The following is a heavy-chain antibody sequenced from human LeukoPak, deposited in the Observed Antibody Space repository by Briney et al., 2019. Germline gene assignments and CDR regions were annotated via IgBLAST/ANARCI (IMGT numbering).Heavy chain of an antibody. CDR1: GFTFSSYA. CDR2: ISAGGGST. J-gene: IGHJ5*02. D-gene: IGHD6-6*01. V-gene: IGHV3-23*01. CDR3: AKSSYSTSSRWFDP. Sequence: GGSLRLSCAASGFTFSSYAMSWVRQAPGKGLEWVSAISAGGGSTYYADSVKGRFTISRDNSKNTLYLQMSSLRAEYTAVYYCAKSSYSTSSRWFDPWGQGTLVTVSS.